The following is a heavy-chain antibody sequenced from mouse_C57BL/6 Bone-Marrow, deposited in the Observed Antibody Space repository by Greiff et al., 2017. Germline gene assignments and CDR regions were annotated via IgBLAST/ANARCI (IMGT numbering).Heavy chain of an antibody. CDR3: ANGAWFAY. J-gene: IGHJ3*01. V-gene: IGHV1-82*01. CDR1: GYAFSSSW. Sequence: QVHVKQSGPELVKPGASVKISCKASGYAFSSSWMNWVKQRPGKGLEWIGRIYPGDGDTNYNGKFKGQATLTADKSSSTAYMQLSSLTSEDCAVYFCANGAWFAYWGQGTLVTVSA. CDR2: IYPGDGDT.